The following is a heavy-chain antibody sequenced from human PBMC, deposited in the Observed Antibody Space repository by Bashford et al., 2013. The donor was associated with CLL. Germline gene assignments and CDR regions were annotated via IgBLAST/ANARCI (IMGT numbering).Heavy chain of an antibody. CDR3: ARDRGWLVRLAKDAFDI. J-gene: IGHJ3*02. CDR2: IYSCGST. CDR1: GFTFSDYA. Sequence: GVLRLSCAVSGFTFSDYAVHWVRQAPGRGLDWMAVIYSCGSTYYADSVKGRFTISRDNSKNTLYLQMNSLRAEDTAVYYCARDRGWLVRLAKDAFDIWGQGTMGHRLL. D-gene: IGHD6-19*01. V-gene: IGHV3-66*03.